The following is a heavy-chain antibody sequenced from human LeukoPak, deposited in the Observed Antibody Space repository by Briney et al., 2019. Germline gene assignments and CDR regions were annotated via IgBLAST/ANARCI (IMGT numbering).Heavy chain of an antibody. V-gene: IGHV3-23*01. D-gene: IGHD3-10*01. CDR1: GFTFSSYA. CDR3: AKEVTMVRGVILDY. J-gene: IGHJ4*02. Sequence: GGSLRLSCAASGFTFSSYAMSWVRQAPGKGLEWVSAISGSGGSTYYADPVKGRFTISRDNSKNTLYLQMNSLRAEDTAVYYCAKEVTMVRGVILDYWGQGTLVTVSS. CDR2: ISGSGGST.